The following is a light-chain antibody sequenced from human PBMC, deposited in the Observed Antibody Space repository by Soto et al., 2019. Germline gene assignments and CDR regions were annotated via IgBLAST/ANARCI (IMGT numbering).Light chain of an antibody. J-gene: IGLJ2*01. V-gene: IGLV1-51*01. CDR3: GTWDNGLTAVT. CDR1: TSNIGTYY. Sequence: QSVLTQPPSVSAASGQTVSISCSGSTSNIGTYYVSWYQHVPGTAPTLLIYDNHKRPSGISDRLSGSKSGTSATLDITGLQAGDEADYYCGTWDNGLTAVTFGGGTKLTVL. CDR2: DNH.